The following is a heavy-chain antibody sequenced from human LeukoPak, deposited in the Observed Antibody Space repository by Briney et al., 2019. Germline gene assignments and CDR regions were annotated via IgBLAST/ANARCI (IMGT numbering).Heavy chain of an antibody. CDR2: ISAYNGNT. V-gene: IGHV1-18*01. Sequence: ASVKVSCKASGGTFSSYGISWVRQAPGQGLEWMGWISAYNGNTNYAQKLQGRVTMTTDTSTSTAYMELRSLRSDDTAVYYCARDRRAGFLEWLPCCWGQGTLVTVSS. D-gene: IGHD3-3*01. CDR3: ARDRRAGFLEWLPCC. J-gene: IGHJ4*02. CDR1: GGTFSSYG.